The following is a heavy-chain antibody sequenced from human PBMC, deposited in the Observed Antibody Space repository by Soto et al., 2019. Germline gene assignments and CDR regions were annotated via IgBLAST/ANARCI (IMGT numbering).Heavy chain of an antibody. V-gene: IGHV4-61*01. J-gene: IGHJ5*02. CDR1: GGSVSSGSYY. D-gene: IGHD6-13*01. CDR2: IYYSGST. CDR3: ALSSSWYGIGWFDP. Sequence: SETLSLTCTVSGGSVSSGSYYWSWIRQPPGKGLEWIGYIYYSGSTNYNPSLKSRVTISVDTSKNQFSLKLSSVTAADTAVYYCALSSSWYGIGWFDPWGQGTLVTVSS.